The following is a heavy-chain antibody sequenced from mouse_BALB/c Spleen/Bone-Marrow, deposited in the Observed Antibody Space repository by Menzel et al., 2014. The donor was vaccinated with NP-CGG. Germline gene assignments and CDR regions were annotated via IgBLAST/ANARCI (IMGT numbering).Heavy chain of an antibody. Sequence: VKLMESGPELVKPGAPVKISCKASDYAFSTSWMNWVKQRPGQGLEWIGRIYPGDGDTYYNGKFKGKATLTADKSSSTAYMQLSSLTSVDSAVYFCARSDGYRAMDYWGQGTSVTVSS. J-gene: IGHJ4*01. CDR2: IYPGDGDT. CDR1: DYAFSTSW. D-gene: IGHD2-3*01. V-gene: IGHV1-82*01. CDR3: ARSDGYRAMDY.